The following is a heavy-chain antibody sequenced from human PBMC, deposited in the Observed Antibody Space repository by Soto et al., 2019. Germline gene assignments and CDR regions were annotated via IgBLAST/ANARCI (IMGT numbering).Heavy chain of an antibody. Sequence: GGSLRLSCAASGFTFSSYAMHWVRQAPGKGLEWVAVISYDGSNKYYADSVKGRFTISRDNSKNTLYLQMNSLRAEDTAVYYCARDRSGYSSSWYLLFFWGQGTLVTVSS. D-gene: IGHD6-13*01. CDR3: ARDRSGYSSSWYLLFF. CDR2: ISYDGSNK. V-gene: IGHV3-30-3*01. CDR1: GFTFSSYA. J-gene: IGHJ4*02.